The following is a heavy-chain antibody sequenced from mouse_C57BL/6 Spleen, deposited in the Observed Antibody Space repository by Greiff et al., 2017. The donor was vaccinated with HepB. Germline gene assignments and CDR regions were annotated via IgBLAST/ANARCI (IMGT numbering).Heavy chain of an antibody. CDR3: ARYLYGSSYYYAMDY. CDR2: IRNKANGYTT. CDR1: GFTFTDYY. J-gene: IGHJ4*01. D-gene: IGHD1-1*01. Sequence: EVMLVESGGGLVQPGGSLSLSCAASGFTFTDYYMSWVRQPPGKALEWLGFIRNKANGYTTEYSASVKGRFTISRDNSQSILYLQMNALRAEDSATYYWARYLYGSSYYYAMDYWGQGTSVTVSS. V-gene: IGHV7-3*01.